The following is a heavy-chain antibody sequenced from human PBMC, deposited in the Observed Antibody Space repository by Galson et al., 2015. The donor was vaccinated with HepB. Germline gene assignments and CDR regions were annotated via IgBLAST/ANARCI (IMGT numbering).Heavy chain of an antibody. CDR2: IIPIFGTA. J-gene: IGHJ3*02. CDR1: GGTFSSYA. Sequence: SCKASGGTFSSYAISWVRQAPGQGLEWMGGIIPIFGTANYAQKFQGRVTITADESTSTAYMELSSLRSEDTAVYYCARDRLAYWGYGVKDAFDIWGQGTMVTVSS. CDR3: ARDRLAYWGYGVKDAFDI. D-gene: IGHD3-10*01. V-gene: IGHV1-69*01.